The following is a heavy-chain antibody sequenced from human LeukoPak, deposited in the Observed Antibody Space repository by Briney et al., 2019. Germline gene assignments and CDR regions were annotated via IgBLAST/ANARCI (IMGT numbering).Heavy chain of an antibody. Sequence: AASGKVSCKVSGYTLTELSMHWVRQAPGKGLEWMGGFDPEDGETIYAQKFQGRVTMTEDTSTDTAYMELSSLRSEDTAVYYCATEDSSGYQGSFDYWGQGTLVTVSS. J-gene: IGHJ4*02. D-gene: IGHD3-22*01. V-gene: IGHV1-24*01. CDR2: FDPEDGET. CDR1: GYTLTELS. CDR3: ATEDSSGYQGSFDY.